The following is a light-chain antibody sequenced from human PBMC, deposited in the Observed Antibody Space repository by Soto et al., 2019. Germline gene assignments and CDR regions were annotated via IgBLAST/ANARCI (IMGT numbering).Light chain of an antibody. CDR3: QQYGSSRWT. CDR2: GAS. Sequence: EIVSTQSPGTLSLSPGERATLSCRASQSVSSSYLAWYQQNRGQAPRLLIHGASSRATGIPDRFSGSGSGTDFTLTISRLEPEDFAVYYCQQYGSSRWTFGQGTKVEIK. J-gene: IGKJ1*01. CDR1: QSVSSSY. V-gene: IGKV3-20*01.